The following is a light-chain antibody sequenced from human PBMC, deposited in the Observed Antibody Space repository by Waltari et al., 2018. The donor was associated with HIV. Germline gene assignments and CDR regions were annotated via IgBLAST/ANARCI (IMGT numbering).Light chain of an antibody. Sequence: DIQMTQSPSTLSASVGDRVTITCRASQTISNWLAWYQQKGGQAPKIVIYKASSLEKGVPSRFSGSGSGTDFTLTINSLQPDDFATYYCQQYDSYPWTFGQGTKVEIK. V-gene: IGKV1-5*03. CDR3: QQYDSYPWT. J-gene: IGKJ1*01. CDR1: QTISNW. CDR2: KAS.